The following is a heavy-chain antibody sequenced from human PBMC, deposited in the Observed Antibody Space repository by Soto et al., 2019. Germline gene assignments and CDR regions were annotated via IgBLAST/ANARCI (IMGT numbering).Heavy chain of an antibody. V-gene: IGHV3-21*01. CDR2: ISSSSSYI. J-gene: IGHJ6*02. CDR3: ARVFVTPGMDV. D-gene: IGHD3-16*02. Sequence: GSLRLSCAASGFTFSSYSMNWVRQAPGKGLEWVSSISSSSSYIYYADSVKGRFTISRDNAKNSPYLQMNSLRAEDTAVYYCARVFVTPGMDVWGQGTTVTVSS. CDR1: GFTFSSYS.